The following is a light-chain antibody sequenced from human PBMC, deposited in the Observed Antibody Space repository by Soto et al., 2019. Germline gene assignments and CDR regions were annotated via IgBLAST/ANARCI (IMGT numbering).Light chain of an antibody. Sequence: EIVFAQSPDTLSFSPGESATLSCRASQSVSSSYLAWYQQKPGQAPRLLIYRASTRATGIPARFSGSGSGTEFTLTISSLQSEDFAVYYCQQYNNWPPYTFGQGTRLEIK. V-gene: IGKV3-15*01. J-gene: IGKJ5*01. CDR2: RAS. CDR1: QSVSSSY. CDR3: QQYNNWPPYT.